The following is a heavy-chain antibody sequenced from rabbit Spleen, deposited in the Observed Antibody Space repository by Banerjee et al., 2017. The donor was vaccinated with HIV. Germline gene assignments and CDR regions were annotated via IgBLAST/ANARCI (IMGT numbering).Heavy chain of an antibody. D-gene: IGHD1-1*01. CDR2: IAGSSSGFT. CDR3: ARSHGSGSDDGFTL. CDR1: GFSFSSSDY. J-gene: IGHJ4*01. Sequence: QQLVESGGGLVKPGASLTLTCKASGFSFSSSDYMCWVRQAPGKGLEWISCIAGSSSGFTYSATWAKGRFTISKTSSTTVTLQMTSLTGADTATYFCARSHGSGSDDGFTLWGPGTLVTVS. V-gene: IGHV1S40*01.